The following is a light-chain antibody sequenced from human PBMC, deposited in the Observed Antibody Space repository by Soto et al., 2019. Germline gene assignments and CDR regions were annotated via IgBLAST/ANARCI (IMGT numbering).Light chain of an antibody. CDR3: CSYAGSSIMV. CDR1: SSDVGSYNY. CDR2: DVS. V-gene: IGLV2-11*01. J-gene: IGLJ3*02. Sequence: QSALTQPRSVSGSPGQSVTISCTGTSSDVGSYNYVSWYQQHPGKAPKLMIYDVSKRPSGVPDRFSGSKSGNTASLTISGLQAEDEGDYYCCSYAGSSIMVFGGGTKLTVL.